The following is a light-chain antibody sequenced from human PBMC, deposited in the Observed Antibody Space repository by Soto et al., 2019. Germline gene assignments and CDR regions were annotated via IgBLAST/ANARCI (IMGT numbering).Light chain of an antibody. CDR3: QSHDSSLHASV. J-gene: IGLJ1*01. CDR2: RNN. V-gene: IGLV1-47*01. Sequence: QLVLTQPPSASGTPGQRVTISCSGSSSNIGSNYVYWYQQLPGTAPKLLIYRNNQRPSGVPDRFSGSKSGTSASLAISGLRSEDEADYYCQSHDSSLHASVFGTGTKLTVL. CDR1: SSNIGSNY.